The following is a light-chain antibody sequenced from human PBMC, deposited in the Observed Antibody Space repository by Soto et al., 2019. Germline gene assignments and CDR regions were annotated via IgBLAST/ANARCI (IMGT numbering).Light chain of an antibody. J-gene: IGKJ3*01. CDR3: QQRRNWPLFT. V-gene: IGKV3-11*01. CDR1: QSVSSY. CDR2: DAS. Sequence: EIVLTQSPATLSLSPGERATLSCRASQSVSSYLAWYQQKPGQAPRLLIYDASNRATGIPARFSGSGSGTDFTLTISSLEPEDFAVYYCQQRRNWPLFTFGPGTKGDIK.